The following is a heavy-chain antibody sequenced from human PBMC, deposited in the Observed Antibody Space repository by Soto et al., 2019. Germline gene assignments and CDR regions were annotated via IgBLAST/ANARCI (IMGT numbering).Heavy chain of an antibody. CDR3: ARRGPGTYSDY. CDR2: IKQDGNEK. CDR1: GFTFSDYW. J-gene: IGHJ4*02. V-gene: IGHV3-7*03. D-gene: IGHD6-13*01. Sequence: GGSLRLSCAVSGFTFSDYWMSWVRQAPGKGLEWVANIKQDGNEKYYVDSVRGRFTISRDNAKNSLYLQMNSLRAEDTAVYYCARRGPGTYSDYWGQGTLVTASS.